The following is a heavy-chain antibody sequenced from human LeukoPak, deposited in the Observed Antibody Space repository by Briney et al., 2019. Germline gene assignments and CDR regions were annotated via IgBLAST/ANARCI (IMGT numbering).Heavy chain of an antibody. D-gene: IGHD2-21*01. CDR1: GFTFSSYS. V-gene: IGHV3-48*01. CDR3: ARVNSDYYYYMDV. J-gene: IGHJ6*03. Sequence: GGSLRLSCAASGFTFSSYSMNWVRQAPGKGLEWVSYISSSGSSIYYADSVKGRFTISRDNAKNSLYLQMNSLRAEDTAMYYCARVNSDYYYYMDVWVKGTTVTVSS. CDR2: ISSSGSSI.